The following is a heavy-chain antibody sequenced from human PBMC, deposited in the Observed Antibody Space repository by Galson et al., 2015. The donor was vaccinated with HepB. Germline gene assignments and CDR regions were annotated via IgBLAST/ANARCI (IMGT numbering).Heavy chain of an antibody. CDR1: GYTFTSYY. J-gene: IGHJ4*02. CDR3: ARDHEYCSSTSCRRFDY. CDR2: INPSGGST. V-gene: IGHV1-46*03. Sequence: SVKVSCKASGYTFTSYYMHWVRQAPGQGLEWMGIINPSGGSTSYAQKFQGRVTMTRDTSTSTVYMELSSLRSEDTAVYYCARDHEYCSSTSCRRFDYWGQGTLVTVSS. D-gene: IGHD2-2*01.